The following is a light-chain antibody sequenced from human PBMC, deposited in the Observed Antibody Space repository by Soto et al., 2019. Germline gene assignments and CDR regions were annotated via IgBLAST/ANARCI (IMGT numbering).Light chain of an antibody. CDR2: DVS. CDR1: SSDVGGYNY. V-gene: IGLV2-11*01. Sequence: QSALTQPRSVSGSPGQSVTISCTGTSSDVGGYNYVSWYQQHPGKAPKLMIYDVSKRPSGVPDRFSGSKSGNTASLTISGLQAEDEADYFCFSYAGNTTWVFGGGTKLTVL. CDR3: FSYAGNTTWV. J-gene: IGLJ3*02.